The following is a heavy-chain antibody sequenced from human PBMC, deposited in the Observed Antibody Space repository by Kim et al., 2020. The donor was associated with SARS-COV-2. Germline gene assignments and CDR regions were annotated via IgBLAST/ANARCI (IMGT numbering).Heavy chain of an antibody. Sequence: ASVKVSCKSSGYIFTDHGIHWVRQAPGQRLEWLGAIYTGNCNTLNSQNFQGRVTLTRDISASTAHMELSSLRSEDTAVYYCARSGGMDVWGQGTTVTVSS. V-gene: IGHV1-3*04. CDR2: IYTGNCNT. J-gene: IGHJ6*02. D-gene: IGHD3-10*01. CDR3: ARSGGMDV. CDR1: GYIFTDHG.